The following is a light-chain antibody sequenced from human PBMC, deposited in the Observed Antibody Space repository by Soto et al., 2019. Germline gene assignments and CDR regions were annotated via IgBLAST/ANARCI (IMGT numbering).Light chain of an antibody. CDR1: QSVSSW. CDR2: DAS. J-gene: IGKJ2*01. CDR3: HQYNSYSPT. V-gene: IGKV1-5*01. Sequence: DIQMTQSPSTLSASVGDRVTITCRARQSVSSWLAWYQQRPGKAPKLLIYDASSLESGVPSRFSGSGSGTEFTLTISSLQPDDFSIYYCHQYNSYSPTFGQGTKLEIK.